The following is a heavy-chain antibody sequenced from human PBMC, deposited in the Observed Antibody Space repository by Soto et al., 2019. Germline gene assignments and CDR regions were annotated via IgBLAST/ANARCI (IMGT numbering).Heavy chain of an antibody. CDR1: GYTFTSYA. D-gene: IGHD5-12*01. V-gene: IGHV1-3*01. CDR3: AKVSSGYDPQT. J-gene: IGHJ5*02. Sequence: QVQLVQSGAEVKKPGASVKVSCKASGYTFTSYAMHWVRQAPGQRLEWMGWINADNGNTKYSQKFQGRVTITRDTSASTAYMELSSLRSEDTAVYYCAKVSSGYDPQTWGQGTLVTVSS. CDR2: INADNGNT.